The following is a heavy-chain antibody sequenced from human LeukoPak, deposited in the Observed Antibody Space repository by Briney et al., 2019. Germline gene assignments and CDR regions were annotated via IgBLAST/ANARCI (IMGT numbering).Heavy chain of an antibody. V-gene: IGHV3-30*04. CDR1: GFTFSSYA. CDR2: ISYDGSNK. CDR3: AKAFRVCSGGSCYSYYFDY. J-gene: IGHJ4*02. D-gene: IGHD2-15*01. Sequence: GGSLRLSCAASGFTFSSYAMHWVRQAPGKGLEWVAVISYDGSNKYYADSVKGRFTISRDNSKNTLYLQMNSLRAEDTAVYYCAKAFRVCSGGSCYSYYFDYWGQGTLVTVSS.